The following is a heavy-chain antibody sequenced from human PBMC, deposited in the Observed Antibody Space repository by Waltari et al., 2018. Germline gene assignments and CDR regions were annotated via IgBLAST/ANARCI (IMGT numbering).Heavy chain of an antibody. CDR2: ISYNERNR. CDR1: EFTFSSYA. D-gene: IGHD3-22*01. Sequence: QVQLVESGGGVVQPGRSLRLSCAASEFTFSSYAMHWVRQAPGKGLEWVAVISYNERNRYYVDSVKGRFTISRDNSNKMLYLQMNSLRVEDTAVYYCARDYCDRTNCHGMDVWGQGTTVTVYS. V-gene: IGHV3-30*04. J-gene: IGHJ6*02. CDR3: ARDYCDRTNCHGMDV.